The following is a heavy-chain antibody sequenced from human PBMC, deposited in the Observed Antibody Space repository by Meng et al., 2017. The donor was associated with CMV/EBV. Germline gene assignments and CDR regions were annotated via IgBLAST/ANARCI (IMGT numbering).Heavy chain of an antibody. Sequence: LSLTCAASGFTVSSNYTSWVRQAPGKGLEWVSVIYSGGSTYYADSVKGRFTISRDNSKNTLYLQMNSLRAEDTAVYYCARVLYADSSSWFDYWGQGTLVTVSS. J-gene: IGHJ5*01. D-gene: IGHD6-13*01. CDR2: IYSGGST. CDR3: ARVLYADSSSWFDY. CDR1: GFTVSSNY. V-gene: IGHV3-66*02.